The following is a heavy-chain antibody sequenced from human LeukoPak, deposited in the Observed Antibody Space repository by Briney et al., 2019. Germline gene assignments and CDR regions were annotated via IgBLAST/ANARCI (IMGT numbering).Heavy chain of an antibody. CDR3: ARSAGYYDSSKGY. Sequence: SQXLSLTCTVSGGSISSGSYYWSWIRQPAGKGLEWIGRMYTSGNTNYNPSLKSRVTISVDTSKNQFSLKLSSVTAADTAVYYCARSAGYYDSSKGYWGQGTLVTVSS. J-gene: IGHJ4*02. V-gene: IGHV4-61*02. CDR2: MYTSGNT. D-gene: IGHD3-22*01. CDR1: GGSISSGSYY.